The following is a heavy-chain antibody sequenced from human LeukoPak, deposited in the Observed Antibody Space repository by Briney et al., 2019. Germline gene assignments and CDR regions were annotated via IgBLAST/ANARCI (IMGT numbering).Heavy chain of an antibody. CDR2: VYNGGST. Sequence: SETLSLTCTVSGGSIFSYYWSWIRQSPGKGLEWIGYVYNGGSTYYNPSLESRVTMSVDTSKNQLSLNLSSVTAADTAVYFCARGSGVAVGMDVWGQGTTVIVSS. CDR3: ARGSGVAVGMDV. D-gene: IGHD6-19*01. J-gene: IGHJ6*02. V-gene: IGHV4-59*12. CDR1: GGSIFSYY.